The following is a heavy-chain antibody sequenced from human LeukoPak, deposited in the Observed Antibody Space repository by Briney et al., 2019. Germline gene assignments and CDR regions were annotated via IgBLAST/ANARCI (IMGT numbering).Heavy chain of an antibody. CDR3: ARAKYYYDSSGRIRAGNWFNP. Sequence: ASVKVSCKASGGTFSSYAISWVRQAPGQGLEWMGGIIPIFGTANYAQKFQGRVMITADKSTSTAYMELSSLRSEDTAVYYCARAKYYYDSSGRIRAGNWFNPWGQGTLVTVSS. CDR2: IIPIFGTA. J-gene: IGHJ5*02. CDR1: GGTFSSYA. V-gene: IGHV1-69*06. D-gene: IGHD3-22*01.